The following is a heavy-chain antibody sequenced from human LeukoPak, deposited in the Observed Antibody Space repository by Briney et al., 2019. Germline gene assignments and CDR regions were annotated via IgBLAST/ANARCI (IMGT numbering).Heavy chain of an antibody. CDR3: AKSPPFPQIVVVISGMDV. CDR1: GFTFSSYA. V-gene: IGHV3-23*01. CDR2: ISGSGGST. D-gene: IGHD3-22*01. J-gene: IGHJ6*02. Sequence: GGSLRLSCVASGFTFSSYAMSWVRQAPGEGLEWVSTISGSGGSTYYADSVKGRFTISRDNSKNTLYLQMNSLRAEDTAVYYCAKSPPFPQIVVVISGMDVWGQGTTVTVSS.